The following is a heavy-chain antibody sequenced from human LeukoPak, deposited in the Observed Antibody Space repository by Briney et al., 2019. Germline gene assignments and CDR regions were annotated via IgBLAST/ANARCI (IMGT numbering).Heavy chain of an antibody. CDR1: GFSLSTRRVG. CDR3: AHTGSSGYYRVLDY. CDR2: IFWDDDK. J-gene: IGHJ4*02. Sequence: SGPTLVNPTQTLTLTCTFSGFSLSTRRVGVGWIRQPPGKALECLALIFWDDDKRYSPSLKNRLTITKDTSKNQVVLTMTNMDPMDTATYYCAHTGSSGYYRVLDYWGQGTLVTVSS. V-gene: IGHV2-5*02. D-gene: IGHD3-22*01.